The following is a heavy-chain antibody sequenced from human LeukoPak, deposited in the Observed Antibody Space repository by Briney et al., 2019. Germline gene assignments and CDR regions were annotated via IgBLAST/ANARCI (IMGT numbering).Heavy chain of an antibody. CDR2: ITDSGDDT. CDR3: VKGSKTSRPYYFDY. CDR1: GLTFSSYA. J-gene: IGHJ4*02. V-gene: IGHV3-23*01. Sequence: GGSLRLSCAASGLTFSSYAMSWVRQTPEKGLEWVSAITDSGDDTFHADSVKGRFTISRDNSRNTLYLQMTSLRAEDTAVYYCVKGSKTSRPYYFDYWGQGALVTVSS.